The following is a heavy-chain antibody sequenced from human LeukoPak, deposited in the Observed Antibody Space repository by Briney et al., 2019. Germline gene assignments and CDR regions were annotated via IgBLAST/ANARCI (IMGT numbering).Heavy chain of an antibody. D-gene: IGHD2-15*01. CDR3: ARSHHYCSGGSCYSPNWFDP. CDR1: GGSISSGGYY. J-gene: IGHJ5*02. V-gene: IGHV4-31*03. CDR2: IYYSGST. Sequence: SQTLSLTCTVSGGSISSGGYYWSWIRQHPGKGLEWIGSIYYSGSTYYNPSLKSRLTISVDTSKNQFSLKLSSVTAADTAVYYCARSHHYCSGGSCYSPNWFDPWGQGTLVTVSS.